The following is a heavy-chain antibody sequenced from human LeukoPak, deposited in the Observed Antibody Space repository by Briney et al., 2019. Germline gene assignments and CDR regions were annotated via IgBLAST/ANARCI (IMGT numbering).Heavy chain of an antibody. D-gene: IGHD2-21*01. CDR1: GYTFTGYY. Sequence: GASVKVSCKASGYTFTGYYMHWERQAPGQGLEWMGWLNPNSGGTNYAQKFQGRVTMTRDTSISTAYMELSRLRSDDTALYYCAREAIRDAFDIWGQGTMVTVSS. CDR2: LNPNSGGT. CDR3: AREAIRDAFDI. J-gene: IGHJ3*02. V-gene: IGHV1-2*02.